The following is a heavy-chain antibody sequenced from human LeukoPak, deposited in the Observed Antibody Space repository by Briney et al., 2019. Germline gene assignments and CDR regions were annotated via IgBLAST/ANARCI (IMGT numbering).Heavy chain of an antibody. D-gene: IGHD3-3*02. CDR1: GYTFTSYY. V-gene: IGHV1-46*01. Sequence: ASVKVSCKASGYTFTSYYIHWVRQAPGQGLEWMGIINPSGGSTSYAQKLQGRVTMTRDMSTSTVYMELSSLRSEDTAVYYCARGHFWSGYYFHDTFDIWGQGTLVTVSS. CDR2: INPSGGST. J-gene: IGHJ3*02. CDR3: ARGHFWSGYYFHDTFDI.